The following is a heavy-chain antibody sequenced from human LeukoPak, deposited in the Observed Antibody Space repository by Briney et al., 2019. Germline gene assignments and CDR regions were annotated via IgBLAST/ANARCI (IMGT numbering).Heavy chain of an antibody. V-gene: IGHV3-53*01. CDR1: GFTVSSNY. Sequence: GGSLRLSCAASGFTVSSNYMSWVRQAPGKGLEWVSVIYSGGSTYYADSVKGRFTISRDNSKNTLYLQMNSLRAEDTAVYYCARLMEGDYFDYWGQGTLVTVSS. CDR3: ARLMEGDYFDY. CDR2: IYSGGST. J-gene: IGHJ4*02. D-gene: IGHD3-16*01.